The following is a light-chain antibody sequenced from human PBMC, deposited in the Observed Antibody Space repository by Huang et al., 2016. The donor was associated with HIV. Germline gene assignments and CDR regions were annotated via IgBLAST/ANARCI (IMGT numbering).Light chain of an antibody. Sequence: EIVMTQSPATLSVFPGERATLSCRASQSVSSDLAWYQQKPGQSPRLLLHGASTRATGIPARFSGSGSGTEFTLTISSRQSEDFAGYYGQQYTNWPRTFGQGTKVEIK. J-gene: IGKJ1*01. CDR1: QSVSSD. V-gene: IGKV3-15*01. CDR3: QQYTNWPRT. CDR2: GAS.